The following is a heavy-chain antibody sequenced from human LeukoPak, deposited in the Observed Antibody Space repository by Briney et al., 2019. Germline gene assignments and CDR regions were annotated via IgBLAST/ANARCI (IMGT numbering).Heavy chain of an antibody. D-gene: IGHD3-10*01. CDR3: VSLWFGQLSVNNDYHMDA. CDR2: IYSDGKT. V-gene: IGHV3-53*01. J-gene: IGHJ6*03. CDR1: GFIVRSTY. Sequence: GGSLRLSCAASGFIVRSTYMSWVRQAPGKGLEWVSVIYSDGKTYYAESVKGRFTISIDTSKDMVFLQMNSLRVEDAAVYYCVSLWFGQLSVNNDYHMDAWGKGTTVIISS.